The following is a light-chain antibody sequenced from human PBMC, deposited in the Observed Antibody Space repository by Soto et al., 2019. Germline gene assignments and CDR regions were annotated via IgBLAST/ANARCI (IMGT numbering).Light chain of an antibody. CDR2: DDS. CDR3: QVWDSGSAHQV. CDR1: NIGSKS. Sequence: SYELTQPPSVSVAPGQTARITRGGDNIGSKSVHCYQQEPGQAPVLVVYDDSDRPSGIPERFSGSNSGNTATLTISRVEAGDEADYYCQVWDSGSAHQVFGGGTKLTVL. J-gene: IGLJ2*01. V-gene: IGLV3-21*02.